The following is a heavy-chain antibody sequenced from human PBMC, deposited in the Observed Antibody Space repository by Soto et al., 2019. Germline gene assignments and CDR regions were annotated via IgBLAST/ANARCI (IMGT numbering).Heavy chain of an antibody. CDR1: GYTFTSYG. D-gene: IGHD6-13*01. CDR2: ISAYNGNT. V-gene: IGHV1-18*04. J-gene: IGHJ6*02. Sequence: QVQLVQSGAEVKKPGASVKVSCKASGYTFTSYGISWVRQAPGQGLEWMGWISAYNGNTNYAQKLQGRVTMTTDTSTSPAYMELRSLRSDDTAVYYCARDFRFSSWYVSYYYGMDVWGQGTTVTVSS. CDR3: ARDFRFSSWYVSYYYGMDV.